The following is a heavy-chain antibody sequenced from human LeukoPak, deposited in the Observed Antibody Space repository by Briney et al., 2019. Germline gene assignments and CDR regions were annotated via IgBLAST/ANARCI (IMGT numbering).Heavy chain of an antibody. J-gene: IGHJ4*02. V-gene: IGHV3-48*04. CDR3: ARGYSSSSDY. D-gene: IGHD6-6*01. Sequence: GGSLRLSCAASGFTFSSYSMNWVRQAPGKGLEWVSYISSSSSTIYYADSVKGRFTISRDNATNSLYLQMNSLRAEDTAVYYCARGYSSSSDYWGQGTLVTVSS. CDR2: ISSSSSTI. CDR1: GFTFSSYS.